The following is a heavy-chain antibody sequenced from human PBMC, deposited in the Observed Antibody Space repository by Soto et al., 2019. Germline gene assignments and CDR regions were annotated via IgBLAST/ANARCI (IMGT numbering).Heavy chain of an antibody. D-gene: IGHD3-22*01. Sequence: WSLRLSCAASGFTFSSYAMSWVRQAPGKGLEWVSAISGSGGSTYYADSVKGRFTISRDNSKNTLYLQMNSLRAEDTAVYYCAKVSAIVVVIRTDGFDYWGQGTLVTVSS. CDR2: ISGSGGST. V-gene: IGHV3-23*01. CDR1: GFTFSSYA. J-gene: IGHJ4*02. CDR3: AKVSAIVVVIRTDGFDY.